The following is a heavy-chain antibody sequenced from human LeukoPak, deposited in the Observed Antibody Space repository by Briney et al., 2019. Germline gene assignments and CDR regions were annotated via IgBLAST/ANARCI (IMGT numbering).Heavy chain of an antibody. CDR2: IHYSGST. CDR3: ARQGYTYYYDSSGYYPFDY. CDR1: GGSISGYY. J-gene: IGHJ4*02. Sequence: SETLSLTCTVSGGSISGYYWSWIRQPPGKGLEWIGYIHYSGSTNYNPSLKSRVTISVDTSKNQFSLKLTSVTAADTAVYYCARQGYTYYYDSSGYYPFDYWGQGTLVTVSS. V-gene: IGHV4-59*08. D-gene: IGHD3-22*01.